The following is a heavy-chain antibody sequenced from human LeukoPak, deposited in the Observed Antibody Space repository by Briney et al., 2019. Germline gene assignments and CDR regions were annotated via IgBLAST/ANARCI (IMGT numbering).Heavy chain of an antibody. CDR1: GFPFSHYS. CDR3: VTLPGRSLVVPSDY. D-gene: IGHD3-22*01. J-gene: IGHJ4*02. CDR2: ITVNGDGT. V-gene: IGHV3-64D*09. Sequence: PGGSLRLSCAASGFPFSHYSMNWVRQAPGKGLEYVSAITVNGDGTYYADSVKGRFTISRDNFKNTLYLQMSNLRAEDTAVYYCVTLPGRSLVVPSDYWGQGTLVTVTS.